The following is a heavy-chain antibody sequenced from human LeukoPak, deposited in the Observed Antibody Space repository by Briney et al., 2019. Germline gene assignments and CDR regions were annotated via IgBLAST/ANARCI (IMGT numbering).Heavy chain of an antibody. Sequence: SETLSLTCTVSGGSISSYYWSWIRQPPGKGLEWIGYIYYSGSTNYNPSLKSRVTISVDTSKNQFSLKLSSVTAADTAVYYCARTGQPYYMDVWGKGTTVTASS. CDR1: GGSISSYY. CDR3: ARTGQPYYMDV. D-gene: IGHD3-10*01. J-gene: IGHJ6*03. V-gene: IGHV4-59*01. CDR2: IYYSGST.